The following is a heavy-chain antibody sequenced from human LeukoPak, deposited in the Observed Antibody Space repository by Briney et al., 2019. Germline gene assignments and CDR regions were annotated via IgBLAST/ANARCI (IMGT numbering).Heavy chain of an antibody. V-gene: IGHV3-21*01. J-gene: IGHJ4*02. CDR3: AREGSRYSSGWYQKDY. D-gene: IGHD6-19*01. CDR2: ISSSSSYI. CDR1: GFTFSSYS. Sequence: GGSLRLSCAASGFTFSSYSMNWVRQAPGKGLEWGSSISSSSSYIYYADSVKGRFTISRDNAKNSLYLQMNSLRAEDTAVYYCAREGSRYSSGWYQKDYWGQGTLVTVSS.